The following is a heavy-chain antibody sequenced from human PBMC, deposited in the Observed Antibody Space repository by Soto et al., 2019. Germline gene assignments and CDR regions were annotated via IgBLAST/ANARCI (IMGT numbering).Heavy chain of an antibody. CDR1: VFTFSSYA. V-gene: IGHV3-23*01. D-gene: IGHD6-19*01. Sequence: GGSLRLSCAASVFTFSSYAMSWVRQSPGKGLEWVSAISGSGCSAYYADSVKGRFTISRDNSKNTLYLQMNSLRAEDTAVYYCAKVKSAVAGMYYFDYWGQGTLVTVSS. CDR2: ISGSGCSA. J-gene: IGHJ4*02. CDR3: AKVKSAVAGMYYFDY.